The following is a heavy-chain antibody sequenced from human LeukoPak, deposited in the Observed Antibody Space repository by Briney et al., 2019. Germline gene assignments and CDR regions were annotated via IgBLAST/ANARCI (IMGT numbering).Heavy chain of an antibody. CDR3: AKRGGSYIGYFDY. CDR1: GFTFSNYA. V-gene: IGHV3-21*01. CDR2: ISSSSTYI. D-gene: IGHD1-26*01. Sequence: GSLRLSCAASGFTFSNYAKNCVRQAPGKGLEWVSSISSSSTYIYYADSVKGRFTVSRDNSKNTLYLQMNSLRPEDTAVYYCAKRGGSYIGYFDYWGQGTLVTVSS. J-gene: IGHJ4*02.